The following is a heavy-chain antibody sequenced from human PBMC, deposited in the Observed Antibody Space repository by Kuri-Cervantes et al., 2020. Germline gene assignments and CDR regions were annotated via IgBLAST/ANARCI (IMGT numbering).Heavy chain of an antibody. J-gene: IGHJ3*02. Sequence: ESLKISCTVSGGSISSYYWGWIRQPPGKGLEWIGSIYYSGSTYYNPSLKSRVTISVDKSKNQFSLKLSSVTAADTAVYYCAREMTTVTTGGRAFDIWGQGTMVTVSS. CDR1: GGSISSYY. CDR3: AREMTTVTTGGRAFDI. V-gene: IGHV4-39*07. D-gene: IGHD4-17*01. CDR2: IYYSGST.